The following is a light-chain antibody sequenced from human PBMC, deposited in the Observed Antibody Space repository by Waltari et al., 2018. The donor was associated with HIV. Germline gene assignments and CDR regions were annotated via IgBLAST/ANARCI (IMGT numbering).Light chain of an antibody. CDR2: GKN. V-gene: IGLV3-19*01. CDR3: NSRDSSGNRV. Sequence: SSELTQDPAVSVALGQTVRITCQGDSLRSYYASWYQQQPGQATVLVIYGKNNRPAGIPDRFSGSSSGNTASLTITGAQAEDEADYYCNSRDSSGNRVFGGGTKLTVL. J-gene: IGLJ3*02. CDR1: SLRSYY.